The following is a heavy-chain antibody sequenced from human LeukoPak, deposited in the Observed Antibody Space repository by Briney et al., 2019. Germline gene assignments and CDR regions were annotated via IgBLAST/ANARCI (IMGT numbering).Heavy chain of an antibody. J-gene: IGHJ4*02. Sequence: GGSLRLSCAASGFTFSSYWMSWVRQAPGKGLEWVANIKQDGSDKYYVDSVKGRFTISRDNAKNSVYLQMNSLRAEDTAVYYCASDKVVGATLFDYWGQGTLVTVSS. CDR2: IKQDGSDK. D-gene: IGHD1-26*01. CDR3: ASDKVVGATLFDY. V-gene: IGHV3-7*01. CDR1: GFTFSSYW.